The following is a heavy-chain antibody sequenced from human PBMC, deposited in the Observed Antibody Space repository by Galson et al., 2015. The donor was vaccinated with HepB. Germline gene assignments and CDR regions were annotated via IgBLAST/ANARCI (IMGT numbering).Heavy chain of an antibody. CDR3: ARDIEDGYNRFDY. CDR1: GYTFTGYY. J-gene: IGHJ4*02. Sequence: SVKVSCKASGYTFTGYYMHWVRQAPGQGLEWMGWINPNSGGTNYAQKFQGRVTMTRDTSISTAYMELSRLRSDDTAVYYCARDIEDGYNRFDYWGQGTLVTVSS. V-gene: IGHV1-2*02. D-gene: IGHD5-24*01. CDR2: INPNSGGT.